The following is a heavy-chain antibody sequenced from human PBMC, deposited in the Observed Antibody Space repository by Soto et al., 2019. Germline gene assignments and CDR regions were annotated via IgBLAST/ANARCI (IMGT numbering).Heavy chain of an antibody. CDR3: KRWPRRDSSGWDIGY. D-gene: IGHD6-19*01. CDR1: GFTFSSYA. V-gene: IGHV3-74*01. CDR2: INSDGSIT. Sequence: GGSLRLSCAASGFTFSSYAMSWVRQAPGKGLVWVSRINSDGSITTYADSVKGRFTISRDNARNTLYLQMNSLRAEDTAMYYCKRWPRRDSSGWDIGYWGQGTLVTVSS. J-gene: IGHJ4*02.